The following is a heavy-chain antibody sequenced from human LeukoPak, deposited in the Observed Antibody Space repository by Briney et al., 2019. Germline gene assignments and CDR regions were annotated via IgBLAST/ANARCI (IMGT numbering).Heavy chain of an antibody. D-gene: IGHD6-13*01. Sequence: PGGSLRLSRAASGFTFTSYSLNWVPPGPGKGLGWVSSISSSSCYIYCADSVEGRFTISRDNAKTSLYLQMNSLRAEDTAVYYCAILASLEPVPRPWGQGTLVTVSS. CDR3: AILASLEPVPRP. CDR2: ISSSSCYI. V-gene: IGHV3-21*01. CDR1: GFTFTSYS. J-gene: IGHJ5*02.